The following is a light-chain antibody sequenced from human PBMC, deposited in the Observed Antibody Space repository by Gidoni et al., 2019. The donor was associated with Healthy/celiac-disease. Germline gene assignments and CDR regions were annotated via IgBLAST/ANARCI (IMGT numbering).Light chain of an antibody. CDR2: EVS. Sequence: QSALTQPPPAYGSPGQSVTISFTGTSSDVGGYHSVSWYQQPPGKAPKLMIYEVSKRPSGVPDRFSCSKSGNTASLTVSGLQAEDEADYYCSSYAGSNNFVVFGGGTKLTVL. V-gene: IGLV2-8*01. CDR3: SSYAGSNNFVV. CDR1: SSDVGGYHS. J-gene: IGLJ2*01.